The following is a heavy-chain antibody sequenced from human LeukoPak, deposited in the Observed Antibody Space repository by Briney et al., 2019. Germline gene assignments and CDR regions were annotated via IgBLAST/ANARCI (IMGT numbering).Heavy chain of an antibody. V-gene: IGHV1-8*03. CDR1: GYTFTSYD. CDR3: ARATPYCSSTSCYTPDFDY. D-gene: IGHD2-2*02. Sequence: ASVKVSCKASGYTFTSYDINWVRQATGQGLEWMGWMNPNSGNTGYAQKFQGRVTITRDTSTSTVYMELSSLRSEDTAVYYCARATPYCSSTSCYTPDFDYWGQGTLVTVSS. CDR2: MNPNSGNT. J-gene: IGHJ4*02.